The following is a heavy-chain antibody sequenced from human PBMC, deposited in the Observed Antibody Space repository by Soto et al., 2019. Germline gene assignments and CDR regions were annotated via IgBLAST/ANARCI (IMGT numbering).Heavy chain of an antibody. CDR3: ASALRAGLTVVTAAY. D-gene: IGHD2-21*02. J-gene: IGHJ4*02. CDR2: LNPTAGRT. Sequence: QVQLVQSAAEVKRPGASVKVSCRASGYAFSTYLMHWVRQAPGQGLEWMGILNPTAGRTSYSQKFQGRVTMTSDASPSTAYMELTGLRSDATAVYYGASALRAGLTVVTAAYWGQGTLVTVSS. V-gene: IGHV1-46*01. CDR1: GYAFSTYL.